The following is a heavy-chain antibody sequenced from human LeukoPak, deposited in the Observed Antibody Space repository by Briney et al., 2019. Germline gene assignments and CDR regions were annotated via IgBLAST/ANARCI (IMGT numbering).Heavy chain of an antibody. CDR3: VTRDNADDTWGSHLHAFDI. CDR1: GFTFSENS. J-gene: IGHJ3*02. V-gene: IGHV3-21*01. D-gene: IGHD3-16*01. CDR2: ISGSSRIN. Sequence: GGSLRLSCAASGFTFSENSMGWVRLAPGKGREGVSSISGSSRINFYVDSVKGRITSYRDNGKKLVCLQRHSLRAADTAVYVCVTRDNADDTWGSHLHAFDIWGQGTMVTVSS.